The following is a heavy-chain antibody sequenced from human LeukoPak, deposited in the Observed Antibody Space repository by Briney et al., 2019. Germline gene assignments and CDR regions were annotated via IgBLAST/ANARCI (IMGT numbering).Heavy chain of an antibody. Sequence: SESLSLTCTVSGGSISSYYWSWIRQPPGKGLEWIGYIYYSGSTNYNPSLKSRVTISVDTSKNQFSLKLNSVTAADTAVYYCARVSGYDWESFYDYWGQGTLVTVSS. J-gene: IGHJ4*02. CDR3: ARVSGYDWESFYDY. D-gene: IGHD5-12*01. V-gene: IGHV4-59*01. CDR1: GGSISSYY. CDR2: IYYSGST.